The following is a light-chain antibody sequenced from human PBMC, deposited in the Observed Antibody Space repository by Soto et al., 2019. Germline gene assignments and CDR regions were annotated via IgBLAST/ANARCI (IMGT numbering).Light chain of an antibody. Sequence: IVLTKSPATLSLSPWESATLSCMASQSVSSYVAWYQQKPGQAPRLLIEDASNRATGIPDRFSGSGSGTDFTLTISRLEPEDVAVYYCQQYDSSPKTFGQGTKVDIK. V-gene: IGKV3-20*01. CDR3: QQYDSSPKT. J-gene: IGKJ1*01. CDR2: DAS. CDR1: QSVSSY.